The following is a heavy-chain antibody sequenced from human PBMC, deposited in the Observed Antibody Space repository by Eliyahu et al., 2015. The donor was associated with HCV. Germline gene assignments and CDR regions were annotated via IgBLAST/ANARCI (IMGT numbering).Heavy chain of an antibody. CDR1: GGSFSGYY. J-gene: IGHJ4*02. Sequence: QVQLQQWGAGLLKPSETLSLTCAVYGGSFSGYYWSWIRQPPGKGLEWIGEINHSETTNYNPSLKSRVTISVDTSKNQFSLKLSSVTAADTAVYYCARGQQRWLRNLPFFDYWGQGTLVTVSS. D-gene: IGHD5-24*01. CDR3: ARGQQRWLRNLPFFDY. CDR2: INHSETT. V-gene: IGHV4-34*01.